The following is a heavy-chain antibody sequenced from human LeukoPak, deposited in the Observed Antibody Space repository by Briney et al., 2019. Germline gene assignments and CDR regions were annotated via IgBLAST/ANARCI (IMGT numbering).Heavy chain of an antibody. CDR3: ARAVIVVVPAARRGFYYYGMDV. D-gene: IGHD2-2*01. CDR1: GYSISSGYY. CDR2: IYHSGST. V-gene: IGHV4-38-2*01. J-gene: IGHJ6*04. Sequence: SETLSLTCAVSGYSISSGYYWGWIRQPPGKGLEWIGSIYHSGSTYYNPSLKSRVTISVDTSKNQFSLKLSSVTAADTAVYYCARAVIVVVPAARRGFYYYGMDVWGKGTTVTVSS.